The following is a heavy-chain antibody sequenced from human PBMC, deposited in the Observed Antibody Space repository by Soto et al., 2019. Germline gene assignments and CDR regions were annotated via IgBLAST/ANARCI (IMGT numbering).Heavy chain of an antibody. J-gene: IGHJ5*02. D-gene: IGHD3-3*01. CDR1: GGTFSRYS. CDR3: AINSPIFGVLILSWFDP. CDR2: IIPIFGTA. V-gene: IGHV1-69*06. Sequence: GASVKVSCKASGGTFSRYSISWVRQAPGQGLEWMGGIIPIFGTANYAQKFQGRVTITADKSTSTAYMELSSLRSEDTAVYYCAINSPIFGVLILSWFDPWGQGTLVTVSS.